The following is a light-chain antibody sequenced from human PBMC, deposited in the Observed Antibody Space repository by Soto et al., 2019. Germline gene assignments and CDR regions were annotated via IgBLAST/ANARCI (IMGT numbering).Light chain of an antibody. CDR1: ESVKTN. J-gene: IGKJ4*01. Sequence: RVMTQSPATLSVSPGERVTLSCRASESVKTNLAWYRHKPGQSPRLLISGASTGATGIPARFSGSGPGTEFTLTINSLQSEDFAVYYCQQYHTWPVTFGGGTKVEIK. CDR2: GAS. CDR3: QQYHTWPVT. V-gene: IGKV3-15*01.